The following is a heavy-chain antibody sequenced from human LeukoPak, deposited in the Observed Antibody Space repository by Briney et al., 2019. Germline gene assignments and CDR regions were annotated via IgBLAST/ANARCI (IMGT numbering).Heavy chain of an antibody. J-gene: IGHJ6*02. D-gene: IGHD2-15*01. CDR3: AKGTCSGGNCWPYYYYGMDV. CDR1: GFTFSSYA. V-gene: IGHV3-23*01. Sequence: GGSLRLSCAASGFTFSSYAMSWVRQAPRKGLEWVSAISGSGGSTYYADSVKGRFTISRDNSRNTLYLQMNSLRVEDTAVYYCAKGTCSGGNCWPYYYYGMDVWGQGTTVTVSS. CDR2: ISGSGGST.